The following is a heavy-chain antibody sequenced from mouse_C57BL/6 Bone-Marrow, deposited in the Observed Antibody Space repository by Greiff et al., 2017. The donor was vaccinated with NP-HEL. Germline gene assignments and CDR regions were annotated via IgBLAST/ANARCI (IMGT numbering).Heavy chain of an antibody. D-gene: IGHD2-4*01. CDR2: INPYNGGT. CDR1: GYTFTDYY. V-gene: IGHV1-19*01. Sequence: VQLQQSGPVLVKPGASVKMSCKASGYTFTDYYMNWVKQSHGKSLEWIGVINPYNGGTSYNQKFKGKATLTVDKSSSTAYMELNSLTSEDSAVYYCARRDYDYPWFAYWGQGTLVTVSA. J-gene: IGHJ3*01. CDR3: ARRDYDYPWFAY.